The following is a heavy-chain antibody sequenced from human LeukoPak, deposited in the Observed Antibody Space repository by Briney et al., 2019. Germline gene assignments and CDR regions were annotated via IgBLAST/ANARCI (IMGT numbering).Heavy chain of an antibody. CDR2: ISYDGSNK. CDR1: GSTFSSYG. D-gene: IGHD6-13*01. CDR3: AKSIISSWWYNWFDP. J-gene: IGHJ5*02. V-gene: IGHV3-30*18. Sequence: QPGRSLRLSCAASGSTFSSYGMHWVRQAPGKGLEWVAVISYDGSNKYYADSVKGRFTISRDISKNTLYLQMNSLRAEDTAVYYCAKSIISSWWYNWFDPWGQGTLVTVSS.